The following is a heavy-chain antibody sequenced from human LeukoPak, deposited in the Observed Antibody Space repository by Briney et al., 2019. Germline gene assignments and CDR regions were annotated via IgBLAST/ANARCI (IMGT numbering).Heavy chain of an antibody. CDR3: AREGGGSGLWYYDL. J-gene: IGHJ2*01. D-gene: IGHD1-26*01. V-gene: IGHV3-64*02. CDR1: GFTFGSYS. Sequence: PGGSLRLSCAASGFTFGSYSMHWVRQAPGKGPEFVSVIGGDGLTTFYADSVKDRFTIYRDNSKSTLYLEMGSLRAEDMAVYYCAREGGGSGLWYYDLWGRGTLVTVSS. CDR2: IGGDGLTT.